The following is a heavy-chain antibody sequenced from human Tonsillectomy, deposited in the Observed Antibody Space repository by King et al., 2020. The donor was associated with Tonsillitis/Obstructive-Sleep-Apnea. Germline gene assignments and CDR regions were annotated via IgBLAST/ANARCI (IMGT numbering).Heavy chain of an antibody. D-gene: IGHD3-3*01. CDR3: ARDNPEGFDYYDLTPYYYYYYMDV. CDR2: VIPMFGSA. J-gene: IGHJ6*03. V-gene: IGHV1-69*12. CDR1: GVTFSNYA. Sequence: QLVQSGAEVRKPGSSVKVSCKASGVTFSNYAISWVRQAPGQGLEWMGGVIPMFGSANYAQKFQVRVTIAADVSTSPAYMELSSLRSEDTAVYYCARDNPEGFDYYDLTPYYYYYYMDVWGKGTTVTVSS.